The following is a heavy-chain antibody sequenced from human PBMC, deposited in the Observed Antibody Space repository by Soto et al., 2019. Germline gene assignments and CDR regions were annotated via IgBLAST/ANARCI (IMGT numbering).Heavy chain of an antibody. J-gene: IGHJ3*02. CDR2: FRSSGGT. V-gene: IGHV4-4*08. CDR1: GDSISSHN. Sequence: ASETLSLTCTVSGDSISSHNLAWIRQPPGKGLEWIGYFRSSGGTSYNPSLKSRVAISADASTKQFSLTLSSVTAADTAVYYCARDIGGGYYYDSTAFDTWGQGTMVT. CDR3: ARDIGGGYYYDSTAFDT. D-gene: IGHD3-22*01.